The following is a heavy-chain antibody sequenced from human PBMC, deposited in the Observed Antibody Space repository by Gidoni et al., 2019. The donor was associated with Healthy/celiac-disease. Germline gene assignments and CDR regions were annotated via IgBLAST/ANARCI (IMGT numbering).Heavy chain of an antibody. J-gene: IGHJ4*02. Sequence: QVQLVESGGGVVQPGRSLRLSCAASGFTFSSYGMHWVRQAPGKGLEWVAVISYDGSNKYYADSVKGRFTISRDNSKNTLYLQMNSLRAEDTAVYYCAKDDTAYCGGDCYFDYWGQGTLVTVSS. CDR1: GFTFSSYG. D-gene: IGHD2-21*02. V-gene: IGHV3-30*18. CDR3: AKDDTAYCGGDCYFDY. CDR2: ISYDGSNK.